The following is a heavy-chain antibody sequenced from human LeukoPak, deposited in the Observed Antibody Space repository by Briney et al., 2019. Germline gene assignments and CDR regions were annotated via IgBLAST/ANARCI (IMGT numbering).Heavy chain of an antibody. CDR2: IKSKTDGGTT. Sequence: GGSLRLSCAASGFTFSNAWMSWVRQAPGKGLEWVGRIKSKTDGGTTDYAAPVKGRFTISRDDSKNTLYLQMSSLKTEDTAVYYCTTDGYCSGGSCYPNWFDPWGQGTLVTVSS. CDR1: GFTFSNAW. V-gene: IGHV3-15*01. J-gene: IGHJ5*02. CDR3: TTDGYCSGGSCYPNWFDP. D-gene: IGHD2-15*01.